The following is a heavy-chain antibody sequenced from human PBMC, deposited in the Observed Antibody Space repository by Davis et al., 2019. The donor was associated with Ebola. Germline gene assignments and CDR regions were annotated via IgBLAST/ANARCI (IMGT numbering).Heavy chain of an antibody. CDR3: ARVNYGDYF. V-gene: IGHV1-8*02. CDR1: GGTFSSYA. J-gene: IGHJ4*02. CDR2: MNPNSGNT. D-gene: IGHD4-17*01. Sequence: ASVKVSCKASGGTFSSYAISWVRQAPGQGLEWMGWMNPNSGNTGYAQKFQGRVTMTRNTSISTAYMELSSLRSEDTAVYYCARVNYGDYFWGQGTLVTVSS.